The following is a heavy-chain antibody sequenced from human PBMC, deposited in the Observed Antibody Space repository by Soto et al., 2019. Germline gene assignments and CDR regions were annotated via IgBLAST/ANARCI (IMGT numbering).Heavy chain of an antibody. CDR3: VKDITYYDFWSGYFSWYGMDV. V-gene: IGHV3-64D*06. CDR1: GFTFSSYA. J-gene: IGHJ6*02. D-gene: IGHD3-3*01. CDR2: ISSNGGST. Sequence: LRLSCSASGFTFSSYAMHWVRQAPGKGLEYVSAISSNGGSTYYADSVKGRFTISRDNSKNTLYLQMSSLRAEDTAVYYRVKDITYYDFWSGYFSWYGMDVWGQGTTVTVSS.